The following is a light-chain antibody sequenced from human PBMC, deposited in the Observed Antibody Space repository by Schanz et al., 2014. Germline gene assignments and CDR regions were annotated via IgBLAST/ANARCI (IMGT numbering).Light chain of an antibody. J-gene: IGKJ4*01. CDR3: QQFNDYPLT. CDR2: DAS. Sequence: DIQMTQYPSILSASVGDKVTITCRASQNINNWLAWYQQKPGKAPKLLIYDASSLQSGVPFRFSGSGSGTEFTLAISSLQPDDFATYYCQQFNDYPLTFGGGTKVEIK. CDR1: QNINNW. V-gene: IGKV1-5*01.